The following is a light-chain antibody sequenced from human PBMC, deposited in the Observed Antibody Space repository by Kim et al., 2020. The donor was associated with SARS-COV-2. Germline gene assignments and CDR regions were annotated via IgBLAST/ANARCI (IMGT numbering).Light chain of an antibody. CDR2: GAS. CDR3: QHYNNWPLI. J-gene: IGKJ4*01. V-gene: IGKV3-15*01. Sequence: EKVMTQSPATLSVSPGERATLSCRASQSVSSNLAWYQQKPGQAPRLLIYGASIRATGIPARFSGSGSGTEFALTISSLQSEDFAVYYCQHYNNWPLIFGGGTKVDIK. CDR1: QSVSSN.